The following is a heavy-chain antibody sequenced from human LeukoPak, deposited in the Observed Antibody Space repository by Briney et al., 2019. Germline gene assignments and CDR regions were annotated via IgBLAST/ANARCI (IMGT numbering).Heavy chain of an antibody. CDR1: GFTFSDYY. CDR2: ISSSSSYT. J-gene: IGHJ3*01. Sequence: GGSLRLSCAASGFTFSDYYMSWIRQAPGKGLEWVSYISSSSSYTNYADSVKGRFTISRDNAKNSLYLRMNSLRAEDTAVYYCASHDGYCSSTSCRPSWGQGTMVTVSS. V-gene: IGHV3-11*06. D-gene: IGHD2-2*01. CDR3: ASHDGYCSSTSCRPS.